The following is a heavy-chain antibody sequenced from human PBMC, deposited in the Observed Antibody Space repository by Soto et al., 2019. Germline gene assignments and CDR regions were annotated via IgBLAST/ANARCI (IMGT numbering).Heavy chain of an antibody. CDR1: GGSISSYY. D-gene: IGHD2-8*02. Sequence: SETLSLTCTVSGGSISSYYWNWIRQPAGKGLEWIGRIYTTGVTNYNPSLKSRVTMSVDTSKNQFSLRLDSVTAADTAVYYCARMGYGTRYTGGYYLFDSWGQGTLVTVSS. V-gene: IGHV4-4*07. CDR3: ARMGYGTRYTGGYYLFDS. CDR2: IYTTGVT. J-gene: IGHJ5*01.